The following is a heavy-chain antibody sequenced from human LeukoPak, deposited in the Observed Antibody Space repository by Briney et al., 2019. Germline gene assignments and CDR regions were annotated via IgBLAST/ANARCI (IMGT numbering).Heavy chain of an antibody. V-gene: IGHV3-74*01. CDR1: GYSFSSYW. Sequence: GGSLRLSCAASGYSFSSYWMHWVRQGPGKGLVWVSRINEDGSSTSYAESVRGRFTISRDNAKNSLYLQMNSLRAEDTAVYYCAKDLDSFLRGSLDYWGQGTLVTVSS. CDR2: INEDGSST. D-gene: IGHD3/OR15-3a*01. CDR3: AKDLDSFLRGSLDY. J-gene: IGHJ4*02.